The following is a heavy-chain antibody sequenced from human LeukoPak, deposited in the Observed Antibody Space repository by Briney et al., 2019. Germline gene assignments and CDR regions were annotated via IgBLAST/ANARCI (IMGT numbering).Heavy chain of an antibody. CDR2: IIPIFGTA. Sequence: SVKVSCTASGGTFISYAISWVRQAPGQGLEWMGGIIPIFGTANYAQKFQGRVTITADESTSTAYMELSSLRSEDTAVYYCARHPGIAAAGIDYWGQGTLVTVSS. CDR1: GGTFISYA. CDR3: ARHPGIAAAGIDY. J-gene: IGHJ4*02. V-gene: IGHV1-69*13. D-gene: IGHD6-13*01.